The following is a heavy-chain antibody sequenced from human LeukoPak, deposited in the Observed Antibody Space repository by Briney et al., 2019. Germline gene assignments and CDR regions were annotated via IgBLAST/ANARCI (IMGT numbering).Heavy chain of an antibody. CDR1: GGTFSSYA. CDR2: VVPMFGIR. Sequence: SVKVSCKASGGTFSSYAISWVRQAPGQGLEWMGRVVPMFGIRNYPQTFRGRVNITADKATNTVYMELRSLRAEDTAIYYCATEPSRSYSFDHLDFWGLGTPVTVSS. D-gene: IGHD5-12*01. J-gene: IGHJ4*02. CDR3: ATEPSRSYSFDHLDF. V-gene: IGHV1-69*04.